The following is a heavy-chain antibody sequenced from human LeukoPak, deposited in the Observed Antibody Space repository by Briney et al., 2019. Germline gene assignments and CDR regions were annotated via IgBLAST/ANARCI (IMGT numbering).Heavy chain of an antibody. Sequence: ASVTVSFKASGYTFSIYGISWVRQAPGQGLEWMAWISPYDGDTNYAQNFEGRVTMTTETSTSTAYMELRSLRSDDTAIYYCARDYCTRGGDCYKEDLFDPWGQGTLVTVSS. CDR3: ARDYCTRGGDCYKEDLFDP. J-gene: IGHJ5*02. CDR2: ISPYDGDT. D-gene: IGHD2-21*02. V-gene: IGHV1-18*01. CDR1: GYTFSIYG.